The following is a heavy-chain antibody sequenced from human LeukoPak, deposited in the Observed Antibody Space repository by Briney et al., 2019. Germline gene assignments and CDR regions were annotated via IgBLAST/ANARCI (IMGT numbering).Heavy chain of an antibody. CDR3: ASCSYGRPLVNI. V-gene: IGHV3-66*01. Sequence: GGSLRLSCVASGVTVSNHMSWVRQAPGKGLEWVSVIDGGDSTYYADSVKGRFTISRDNSKNTLYLQMNSLRAEDTAVYYCASCSYGRPLVNIWGQGTMVTVAS. CDR2: IDGGDST. J-gene: IGHJ3*02. CDR1: GVTVSNH. D-gene: IGHD3-10*02.